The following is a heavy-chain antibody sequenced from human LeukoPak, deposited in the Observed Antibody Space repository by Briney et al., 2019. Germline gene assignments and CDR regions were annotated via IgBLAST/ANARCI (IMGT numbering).Heavy chain of an antibody. D-gene: IGHD2-21*02. Sequence: GGSLRHSSAASVVTFSGYEMNWGREAPGRGLEWVSYISSSGSTIYYADSVKGRFTISRDNAKNSLYLQMNSLRAEDTAVYYCARTVLAYCGGACYFREGYFDYWGQGTLVTVSS. V-gene: IGHV3-48*03. CDR1: VVTFSGYE. CDR2: ISSSGSTI. J-gene: IGHJ4*02. CDR3: ARTVLAYCGGACYFREGYFDY.